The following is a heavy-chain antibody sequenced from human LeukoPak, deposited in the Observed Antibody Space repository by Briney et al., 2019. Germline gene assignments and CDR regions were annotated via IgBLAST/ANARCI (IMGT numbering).Heavy chain of an antibody. J-gene: IGHJ4*02. V-gene: IGHV3-30*18. Sequence: GRSLRLSCAASGFTFSSYGMHWVRQAPGKGLEWVAVISYDGSNKYYADSVKGRFTISRDNSKNTLYLQMNSLRAEDTAVYYCAKEKAVAAAEGIDYWGQGTLVTVSS. CDR1: GFTFSSYG. CDR2: ISYDGSNK. CDR3: AKEKAVAAAEGIDY. D-gene: IGHD6-13*01.